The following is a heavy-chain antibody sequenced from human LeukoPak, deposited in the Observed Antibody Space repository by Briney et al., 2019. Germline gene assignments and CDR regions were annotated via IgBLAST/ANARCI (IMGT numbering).Heavy chain of an antibody. CDR2: IIPIFGTA. V-gene: IGHV1-69*05. D-gene: IGHD6-25*01. CDR3: ARDLRGYYSRGRAGAFDI. J-gene: IGHJ3*02. Sequence: SVKVSCKASGGTFSSYAISWVRQAPGQGLEWMGGIIPIFGTANYAQKFQGRVTITTDESTSTAYMELSSLRSEDTAVYYCARDLRGYYSRGRAGAFDIWGQGTMVTVSS. CDR1: GGTFSSYA.